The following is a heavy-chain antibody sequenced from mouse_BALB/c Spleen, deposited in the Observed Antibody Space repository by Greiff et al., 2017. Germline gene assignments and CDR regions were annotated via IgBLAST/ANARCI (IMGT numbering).Heavy chain of an antibody. CDR3: ARSTYGKDYAMDY. J-gene: IGHJ4*01. CDR2: IYPGDGDT. D-gene: IGHD2-1*01. V-gene: IGHV1-87*01. CDR1: GYTFTSYW. Sequence: VQLQQSGAELARPGASVKLSCKASGYTFTSYWMQWVKQRPGQGLEWIGAIYPGDGDTRYTQKFKGKATLTADKSSSTAYMQLSSLASEDSAVYYCARSTYGKDYAMDYWGQGTSVTVSS.